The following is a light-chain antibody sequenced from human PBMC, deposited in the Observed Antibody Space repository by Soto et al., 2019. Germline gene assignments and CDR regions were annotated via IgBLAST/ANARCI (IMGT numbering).Light chain of an antibody. Sequence: EIVLTQSPATLFLSPGERATLSCRASQSVSSYLAWYQQKPGQAPRLLIYDASNRATGIPARFSGSGSGTDFNLTISSLEPEDFAVYYCQQRSNWPLTFGGGTKVEIK. J-gene: IGKJ4*01. V-gene: IGKV3-11*01. CDR2: DAS. CDR3: QQRSNWPLT. CDR1: QSVSSY.